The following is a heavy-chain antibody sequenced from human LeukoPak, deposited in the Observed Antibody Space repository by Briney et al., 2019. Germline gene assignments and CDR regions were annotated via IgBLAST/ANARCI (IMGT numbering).Heavy chain of an antibody. CDR1: GFTFSSYW. CDR2: INSDGSST. Sequence: GGSLRLSCAASGFTFSSYWMHWVRQAPGKGLVWVSRINSDGSSTSYADSVKGRFTISRDNAKNSLYLQMNSLRAEDTAVYYCARDLGYYDFWSGYYLTTTSDYWGQGTLVTVSS. V-gene: IGHV3-74*01. J-gene: IGHJ4*02. D-gene: IGHD3-3*01. CDR3: ARDLGYYDFWSGYYLTTTSDY.